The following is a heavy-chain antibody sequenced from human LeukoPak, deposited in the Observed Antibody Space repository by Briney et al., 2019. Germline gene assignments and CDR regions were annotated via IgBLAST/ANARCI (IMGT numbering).Heavy chain of an antibody. Sequence: GGSLRLSCADSGFTFSSYAMSWVRQGPGKRLEWASAISGSGGSTYYADSVKGRFTISRDNSKNTLYLQMNSLRAEDTAVYYCAKGLMYCGGDCYPTNDAFDIWGQGTMVTVSS. CDR3: AKGLMYCGGDCYPTNDAFDI. CDR2: ISGSGGST. V-gene: IGHV3-23*01. CDR1: GFTFSSYA. J-gene: IGHJ3*02. D-gene: IGHD2-21*02.